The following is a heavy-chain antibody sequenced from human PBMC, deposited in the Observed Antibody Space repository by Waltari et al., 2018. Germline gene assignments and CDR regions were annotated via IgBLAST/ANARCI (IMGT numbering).Heavy chain of an antibody. CDR1: GFTFRGYW. CDR3: ARGSAYYVRVWDY. J-gene: IGHJ4*02. V-gene: IGHV3-7*03. Sequence: EVQLVESGGTLVQPGGSPRLSCAASGFTFRGYWMTWVRQAPGKGLEWGANIKADGSEQYYVDSVRGRFTISRDNAENSLYLQMNSLIADDTAVYYCARGSAYYVRVWDYWGQGTLVTVSS. CDR2: IKADGSEQ. D-gene: IGHD3-16*01.